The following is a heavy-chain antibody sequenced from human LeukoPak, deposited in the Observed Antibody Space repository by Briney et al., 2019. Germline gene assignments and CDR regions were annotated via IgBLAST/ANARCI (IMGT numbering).Heavy chain of an antibody. CDR3: AEDYGTIFNVLNYYFDY. Sequence: GGSLRLSCAASGFTFSNYVMHWVRQAPGKGLEWVAVISTDGNDKYHANSVKGRFTISRDNSKNTLFLQLSSLRAEDTAVYYCAEDYGTIFNVLNYYFDYWGQGTLVTVSP. V-gene: IGHV3-30-3*01. CDR2: ISTDGNDK. D-gene: IGHD3-3*01. CDR1: GFTFSNYV. J-gene: IGHJ4*02.